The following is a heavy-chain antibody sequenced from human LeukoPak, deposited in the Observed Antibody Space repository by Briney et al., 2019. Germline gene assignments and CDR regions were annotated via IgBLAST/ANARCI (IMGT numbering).Heavy chain of an antibody. CDR3: TTNPPLTFLSLDNY. Sequence: PGGSLRLSCAASGFTFSNAWMSWVRQAPGKGLEWVGRIKSKTDGGTTDYAAPVKGRFTISRDDSKNTLYLQMNSLKTEDTAVYYCTTNPPLTFLSLDNYWGQGTLVTVSS. V-gene: IGHV3-15*01. D-gene: IGHD2-2*03. CDR1: GFTFSNAW. CDR2: IKSKTDGGTT. J-gene: IGHJ4*02.